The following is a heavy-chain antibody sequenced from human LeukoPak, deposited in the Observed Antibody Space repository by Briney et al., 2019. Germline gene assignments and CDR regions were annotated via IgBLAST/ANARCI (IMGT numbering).Heavy chain of an antibody. CDR3: ARSLTIREGDAFDI. D-gene: IGHD3-10*01. Sequence: ASVKVSCKASGYTFTSNGISWVRQAPGQGLEWMGWISGYNGNTNFARKLQGRVTMTTDTSTSTAYMELRSLRSDDTAVYYCARSLTIREGDAFDIWGQGTMVTVSS. J-gene: IGHJ3*02. CDR2: ISGYNGNT. CDR1: GYTFTSNG. V-gene: IGHV1-18*01.